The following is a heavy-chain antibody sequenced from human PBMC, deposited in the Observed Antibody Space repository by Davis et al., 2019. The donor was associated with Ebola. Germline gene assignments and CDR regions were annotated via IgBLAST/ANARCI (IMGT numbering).Heavy chain of an antibody. CDR3: ARGNYDKTGKNYYLDY. CDR2: IIPIFGTA. D-gene: IGHD3-16*01. J-gene: IGHJ4*02. Sequence: SVKVSCKASGGTFSSYAISWVRQAPGQGLEWMGGIIPIFGTANYAQKFQGRVTITADESTSTAYMELSSLRSEDTAVYYCARGNYDKTGKNYYLDYWGQGTLVTVSS. V-gene: IGHV1-69*13. CDR1: GGTFSSYA.